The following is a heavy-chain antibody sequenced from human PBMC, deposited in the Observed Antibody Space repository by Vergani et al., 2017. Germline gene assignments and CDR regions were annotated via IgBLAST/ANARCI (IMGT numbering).Heavy chain of an antibody. CDR2: INHSGST. CDR1: GRSFSGYY. D-gene: IGHD3-10*01. J-gene: IGHJ2*01. CDR3: ARGREYNWYFGL. V-gene: IGHV4-34*01. Sequence: QVQLQQWGAGLLKPSETLSLTCAVYGRSFSGYYWSWIRQPPGKGLEWIGEINHSGSTNYNPSLKSRVTISVDTSKNQFSLNLTSVTAADTAGYYCARGREYNWYFGLWGRGTLVTVSS.